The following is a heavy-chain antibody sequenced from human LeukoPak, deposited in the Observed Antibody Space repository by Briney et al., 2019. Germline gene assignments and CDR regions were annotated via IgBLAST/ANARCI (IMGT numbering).Heavy chain of an antibody. CDR1: GFTFRSYW. Sequence: GGSLRLSCAASGFTFRSYWMSWVRQAPGKGLEWVANIKQDGSEKYYVDSVKGRFTISRDNAKNSLYLQMNSLRAEDTAVYYCARSLRILEEELYEYYFDYWGQGTLVTVSS. D-gene: IGHD1-26*01. V-gene: IGHV3-7*01. J-gene: IGHJ4*02. CDR2: IKQDGSEK. CDR3: ARSLRILEEELYEYYFDY.